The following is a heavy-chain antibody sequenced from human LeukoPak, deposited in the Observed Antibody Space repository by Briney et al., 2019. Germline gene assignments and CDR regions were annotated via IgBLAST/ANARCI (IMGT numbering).Heavy chain of an antibody. D-gene: IGHD4-17*01. CDR1: GFSFSSYG. Sequence: GGSLRLSCAASGFSFSSYGIHWVRQAPGKGLDWVAVIWYDGNSQYYADSVKGRFTISRDNSKNTVYLQMNSLTAEDTAIYYCVRPNGDYARGGLETWGQGTVVTVSS. CDR2: IWYDGNSQ. CDR3: VRPNGDYARGGLET. J-gene: IGHJ3*02. V-gene: IGHV3-33*08.